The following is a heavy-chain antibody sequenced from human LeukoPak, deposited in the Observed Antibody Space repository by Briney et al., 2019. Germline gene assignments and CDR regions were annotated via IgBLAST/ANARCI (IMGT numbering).Heavy chain of an antibody. CDR1: GFTFDDYG. D-gene: IGHD4-17*01. Sequence: PGGSLRLSCAASGFTFDDYGMSWVCQAPGKGLEWVSGINWNGGSTGYADSVKGRFTISRDNAKNSLYLQMNSLRAEDTALYYCARYGDYAHLYYYYGMDVWGQVATATVSS. CDR2: INWNGGST. V-gene: IGHV3-20*04. J-gene: IGHJ6*02. CDR3: ARYGDYAHLYYYYGMDV.